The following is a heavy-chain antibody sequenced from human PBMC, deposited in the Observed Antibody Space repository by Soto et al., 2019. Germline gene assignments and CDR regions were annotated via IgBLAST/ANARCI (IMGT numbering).Heavy chain of an antibody. J-gene: IGHJ3*01. D-gene: IGHD5-18*01. V-gene: IGHV4-61*01. CDR1: GGSVSSGFYY. CDR2: IDYSGNT. Sequence: PSETLSLTCTVSGGSVSSGFYYWTWIRQPPGKGLEWIGSIDYSGNTNYNPSLKSPVIISVHTSKNQFSLRLTSVTAADTAVYYCAREPRTASRGIGAFDVWGQGTMGTV. CDR3: AREPRTASRGIGAFDV.